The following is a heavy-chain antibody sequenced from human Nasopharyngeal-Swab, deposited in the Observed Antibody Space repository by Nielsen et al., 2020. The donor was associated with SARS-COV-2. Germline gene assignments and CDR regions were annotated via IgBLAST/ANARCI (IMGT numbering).Heavy chain of an antibody. CDR3: AAVNWSSWYYDY. CDR1: GGSISSSSYY. D-gene: IGHD6-13*01. J-gene: IGHJ4*02. V-gene: IGHV4-39*07. Sequence: GSLRLSCTVSGGSISSSSYYWGWIRQPPGKGLEWIGSIYYSGSTNYNPSLKSRVTISVDTSKNQFSLKLSSVTAADTAVYYCAAVNWSSWYYDYWGQGTLVTVSS. CDR2: IYYSGST.